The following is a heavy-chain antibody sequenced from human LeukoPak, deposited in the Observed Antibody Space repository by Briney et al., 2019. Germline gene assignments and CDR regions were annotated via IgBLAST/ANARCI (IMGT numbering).Heavy chain of an antibody. Sequence: ASVKVSCKVSGYTLTELSMHWVRQAPGKGLEWMGGFDPEDGETIYAQKFQGRVTMTEDTSTDTAYMELSSLRSEDTAVYYCATLGITMVRGVTDYWGQGTLVTVSS. J-gene: IGHJ4*02. CDR1: GYTLTELS. CDR2: FDPEDGET. CDR3: ATLGITMVRGVTDY. V-gene: IGHV1-24*01. D-gene: IGHD3-10*01.